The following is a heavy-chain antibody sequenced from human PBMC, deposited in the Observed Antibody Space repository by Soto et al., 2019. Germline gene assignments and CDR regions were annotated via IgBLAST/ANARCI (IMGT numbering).Heavy chain of an antibody. J-gene: IGHJ4*02. CDR2: ISGSGGST. CDR1: GFTFSSYA. D-gene: IGHD2-2*03. V-gene: IGHV3-23*01. Sequence: PGGSLRLSCAASGFTFSSYAMSWVRQAPGKWLEWVSAISGSGGSTYYADSVKGRFTTSRDNSKNTLYLQMNSLRAEDTAVYYCAKDGYCSSTSCPGYWGQGXLVTVS. CDR3: AKDGYCSSTSCPGY.